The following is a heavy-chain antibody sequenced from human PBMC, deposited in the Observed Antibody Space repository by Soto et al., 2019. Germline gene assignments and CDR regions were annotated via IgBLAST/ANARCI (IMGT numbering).Heavy chain of an antibody. Sequence: QVQLVQSGAEVKKPGASVKVSCKASGYTFTSYAMHWVRQAPRQRLEWMGWINAGNGNTKYSQKFQGRVTITRDTSASTAYMELSSLRSEDTAVYYCARAYSYGYNWFDPWGQGTLVTVSS. CDR3: ARAYSYGYNWFDP. V-gene: IGHV1-3*01. CDR2: INAGNGNT. CDR1: GYTFTSYA. D-gene: IGHD5-18*01. J-gene: IGHJ5*02.